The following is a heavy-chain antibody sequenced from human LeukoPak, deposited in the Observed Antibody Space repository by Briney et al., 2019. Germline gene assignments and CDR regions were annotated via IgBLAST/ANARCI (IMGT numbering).Heavy chain of an antibody. D-gene: IGHD3-10*01. CDR2: ISYDGSNK. CDR3: ASGGFYGSGRLSFFDY. CDR1: GFTFSSYA. Sequence: GGSLRLSCAASGFTFSSYAMHWVRQAPGKGLEWVAVISYDGSNKYYADSVKGRFTISRDNSKNTLYLQMNSLRAEDTAVSYCASGGFYGSGRLSFFDYWGQGTLVTVSS. V-gene: IGHV3-30-3*01. J-gene: IGHJ4*02.